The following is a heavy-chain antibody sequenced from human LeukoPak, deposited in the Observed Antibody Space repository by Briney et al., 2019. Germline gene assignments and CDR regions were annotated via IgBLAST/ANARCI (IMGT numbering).Heavy chain of an antibody. CDR3: ARENILEDTSTVDY. CDR2: ISLSGSYM. Sequence: GGSLRLSCAASGFTFSRFNMNWVRQAPGKGLEWVSLISLSGSYMYYADSVKRRFTITRDNARNSLYLQMDSLRAEDTAVYYCARENILEDTSTVDYWGQGTLVTVSS. V-gene: IGHV3-21*06. D-gene: IGHD5-12*01. CDR1: GFTFSRFN. J-gene: IGHJ4*02.